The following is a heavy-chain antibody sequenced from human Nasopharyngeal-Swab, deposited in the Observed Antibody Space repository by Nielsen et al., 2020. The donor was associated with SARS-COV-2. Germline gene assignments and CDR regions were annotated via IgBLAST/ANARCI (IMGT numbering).Heavy chain of an antibody. CDR2: ISSGSSYI. Sequence: GESLKISCAASGFTFNNYNFNWVRQAPGKGLEWVSSISSGSSYIYYADSVKGRFTISRDNAKNSLYLQMNSLRAEDTAVYYCARDGLDYDFWSAYFMDVWGQGTTVTVSS. CDR1: GFTFNNYN. J-gene: IGHJ6*02. CDR3: ARDGLDYDFWSAYFMDV. D-gene: IGHD3-3*01. V-gene: IGHV3-21*01.